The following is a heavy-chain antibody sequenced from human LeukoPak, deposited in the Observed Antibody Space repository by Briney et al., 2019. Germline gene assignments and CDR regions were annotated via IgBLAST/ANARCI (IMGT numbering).Heavy chain of an antibody. Sequence: SVKVSCKASGGTFSSYAISWVRQAPGQGLEWMGGIIPIFGTANYAQKFQGRVTITTDESTSTAYMELSSLRSEDTAVYNCARDICGYNYGCFDSWGQGTLVTVSS. V-gene: IGHV1-69*05. D-gene: IGHD5-18*01. CDR2: IIPIFGTA. J-gene: IGHJ4*02. CDR3: ARDICGYNYGCFDS. CDR1: GGTFSSYA.